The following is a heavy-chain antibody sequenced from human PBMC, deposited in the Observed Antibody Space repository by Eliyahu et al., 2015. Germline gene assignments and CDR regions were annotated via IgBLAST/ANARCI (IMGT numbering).Heavy chain of an antibody. CDR3: VRDRELGY. CDR1: GGSISIYY. Sequence: QVQLQESGPGLVKPSETLSLICTVSGGSISIYYWSWIRQPPGKGLEWIGYIYNSGSTTYNPSLKSRVTISVDTSKNQFSLKLNSVSAADTAVYYCVRDRELGYWGQGTLVTVSS. V-gene: IGHV4-59*01. CDR2: IYNSGST. D-gene: IGHD1-7*01. J-gene: IGHJ4*02.